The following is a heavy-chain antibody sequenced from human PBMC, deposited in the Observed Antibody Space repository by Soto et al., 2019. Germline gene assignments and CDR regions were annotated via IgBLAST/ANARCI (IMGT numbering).Heavy chain of an antibody. D-gene: IGHD2-2*01. CDR2: IYDSGTT. Sequence: SQTLSLTCTVSGGSITGYYWSWIRLPPGKGLEWIGYIYDSGTTSYNAALRSRVSISAETSKNQFSLKLSSVTAADTAVYFCARLYCSSTTCAKLGIIDYWGQGTQVTVSS. CDR1: GGSITGYY. V-gene: IGHV4-59*08. CDR3: ARLYCSSTTCAKLGIIDY. J-gene: IGHJ4*02.